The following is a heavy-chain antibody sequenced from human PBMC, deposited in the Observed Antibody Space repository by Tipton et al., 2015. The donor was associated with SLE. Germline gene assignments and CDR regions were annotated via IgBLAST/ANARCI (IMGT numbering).Heavy chain of an antibody. CDR3: ARDREEYGANHSWSFDL. CDR2: ISPSGGFT. J-gene: IGHJ2*01. Sequence: QLVQSGAEVKKPGASVKVSCKASGYTFTSYYMHWVRQAPGQGLEWMAIISPSGGFTSYAQKFQGRITMTRDTSTSTVYMELSSLRSEDTAVYYCARDREEYGANHSWSFDLWGRGTLVTVSS. CDR1: GYTFTSYY. D-gene: IGHD4/OR15-4a*01. V-gene: IGHV1-46*01.